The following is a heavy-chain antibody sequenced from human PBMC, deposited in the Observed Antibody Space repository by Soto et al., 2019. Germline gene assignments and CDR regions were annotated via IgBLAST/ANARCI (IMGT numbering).Heavy chain of an antibody. CDR2: ISAYNANT. D-gene: IGHD1-26*01. CDR3: ARSAKVGATYYYYYGMDV. CDR1: GYTFTSYG. V-gene: IGHV1-18*01. J-gene: IGHJ6*02. Sequence: QVQLVQSGAEVKKPGASVKVSCKASGYTFTSYGITWVRQAPGQGLEWMGWISAYNANTDYAQKLQGRVTMTTDTSTSTAYMELRGLRSYDTAVYYCARSAKVGATYYYYYGMDVWGQGTTVTVSS.